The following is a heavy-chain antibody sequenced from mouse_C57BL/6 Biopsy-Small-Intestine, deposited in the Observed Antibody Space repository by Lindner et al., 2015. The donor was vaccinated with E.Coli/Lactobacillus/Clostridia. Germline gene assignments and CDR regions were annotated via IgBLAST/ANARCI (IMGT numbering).Heavy chain of an antibody. CDR1: GYAFSGSW. J-gene: IGHJ1*03. D-gene: IGHD1-1*01. V-gene: IGHV1-82*01. CDR3: ARRLYYDSRYWYFDV. Sequence: VQLQESGPELVKPGASVKISCKASGYAFSGSWMNWVKQRPGKGLEWIGRIYPGDGDTNYNGKFRDKATLTADKSSSTAYMQLSSLTSEDSAVYFCARRLYYDSRYWYFDVWGTGTTVTVSS. CDR2: IYPGDGDT.